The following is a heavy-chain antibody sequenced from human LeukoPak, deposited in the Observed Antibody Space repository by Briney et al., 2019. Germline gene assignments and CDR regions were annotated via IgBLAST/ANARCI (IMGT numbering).Heavy chain of an antibody. J-gene: IGHJ4*02. CDR1: GGSISSYY. CDR3: ARVRYSSGWPDY. V-gene: IGHV4-59*01. D-gene: IGHD6-19*01. CDR2: IYYSGST. Sequence: SETLSLTCTVSGGSISSYYWSWIRQPPGKGLAWIGYIYYSGSTNYNPSLKSRVTISVDTSKNQFSLKLSSVTAADTAVYYCARVRYSSGWPDYWGQGTLVTVSS.